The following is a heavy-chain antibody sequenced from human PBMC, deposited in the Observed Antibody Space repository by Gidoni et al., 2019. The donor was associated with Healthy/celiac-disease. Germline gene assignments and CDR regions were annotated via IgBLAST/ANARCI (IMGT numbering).Heavy chain of an antibody. CDR1: GFTFSRYS. Sequence: EVQLVESGGGLVQPGGSLRLSCAASGFTFSRYSMNWVRQAPGKGLEWVSYISSSSSTIYYADSVKGRFTISRDNAKNSLYLQMNSLRDEDTAVYYCARDLPPLVGATTGGFDYWGQGTLVTVSS. D-gene: IGHD1-26*01. V-gene: IGHV3-48*02. CDR3: ARDLPPLVGATTGGFDY. CDR2: ISSSSSTI. J-gene: IGHJ4*02.